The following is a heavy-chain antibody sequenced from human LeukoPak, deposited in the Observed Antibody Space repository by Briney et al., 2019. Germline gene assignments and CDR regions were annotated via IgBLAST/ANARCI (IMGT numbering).Heavy chain of an antibody. CDR1: GFTVSSNY. Sequence: GGSLRLSCAASGFTVSSNYMSWVRQAPGKGLEWVAVISYDGSKKFYADSVKGRFTISRDNSKNTLYLQMNSLRTEDAAVYYCARKEQYASGAPNWFDPWGQGTLVTVSS. CDR2: ISYDGSKK. J-gene: IGHJ5*02. D-gene: IGHD3-10*01. CDR3: ARKEQYASGAPNWFDP. V-gene: IGHV3-30-3*01.